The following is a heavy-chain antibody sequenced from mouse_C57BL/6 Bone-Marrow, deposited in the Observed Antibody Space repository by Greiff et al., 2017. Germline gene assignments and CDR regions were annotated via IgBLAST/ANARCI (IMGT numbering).Heavy chain of an antibody. D-gene: IGHD2-5*01. J-gene: IGHJ4*01. CDR3: ARGYSKYGDYYARDY. CDR2: ISSGSSTS. Sequence: DVKLVESGGGLVKPGGSLKLSCAASGFTFSDYGMHWVRQAPGKGLEWVGYISSGSSTSYYADTVKGRVTITRDNANNPSFLQMTSLRSEDTAMYYCARGYSKYGDYYARDYWGQGTSVTVSS. V-gene: IGHV5-17*01. CDR1: GFTFSDYG.